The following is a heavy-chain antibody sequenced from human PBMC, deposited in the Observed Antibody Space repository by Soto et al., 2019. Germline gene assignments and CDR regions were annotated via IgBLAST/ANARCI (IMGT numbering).Heavy chain of an antibody. Sequence: GGSLRLSCAASGFTFSHYGMHWVRQAPGKGLEWVAVMWHDGSHEYYADSVKGRFTISRDNSQNTLNLQTNSLRVDDTAVYYCARMGRDYIGGSPNYGMDVWGQGTTVTVSS. V-gene: IGHV3-33*01. CDR2: MWHDGSHE. CDR1: GFTFSHYG. D-gene: IGHD6-6*01. J-gene: IGHJ6*02. CDR3: ARMGRDYIGGSPNYGMDV.